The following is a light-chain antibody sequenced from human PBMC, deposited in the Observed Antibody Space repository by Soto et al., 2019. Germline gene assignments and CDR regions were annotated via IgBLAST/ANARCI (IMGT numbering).Light chain of an antibody. V-gene: IGKV2-28*01. CDR2: LGS. Sequence: DIVMTQSPLSLPVTPGEPASISCRSSQSLLHSNGYNYLDWYLQKPGPSPQFLSYLGSNRASGVSDRFSGSRAGTDVTLKISRVEAENIGVYYCMQALQTAATLGGETKEAIK. CDR1: QSLLHSNGYNY. CDR3: MQALQTAAT. J-gene: IGKJ4*01.